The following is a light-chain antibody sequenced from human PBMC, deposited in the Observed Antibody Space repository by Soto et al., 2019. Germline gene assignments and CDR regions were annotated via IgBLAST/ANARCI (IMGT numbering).Light chain of an antibody. Sequence: ETVMTQSPATLHVSPGERATLSCRASQSVRSNLAWYQQKPGQAPRLLIYGASTRATGVPARFSCSGSGTEFPLTINSLQSEDFALYYCQEYDNWPLWTFGQGAKLEFK. CDR3: QEYDNWPLWT. CDR2: GAS. V-gene: IGKV3-15*01. CDR1: QSVRSN. J-gene: IGKJ1*01.